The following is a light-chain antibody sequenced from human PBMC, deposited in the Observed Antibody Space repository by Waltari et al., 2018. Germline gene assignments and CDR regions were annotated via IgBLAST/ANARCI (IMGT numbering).Light chain of an antibody. CDR2: RSD. V-gene: IGLV1-44*01. CDR3: AAWDDSLHGHWV. Sequence: QSVLTQPPSASGTPGQRVTISCSGSTSNIGSNVVNWYQQFPGKAPKLLIYRSDQRPPGVPDRFPGSKSGTSASLAISGLQSEDEADYYCAAWDDSLHGHWVFGGGTKVTVL. J-gene: IGLJ3*02. CDR1: TSNIGSNV.